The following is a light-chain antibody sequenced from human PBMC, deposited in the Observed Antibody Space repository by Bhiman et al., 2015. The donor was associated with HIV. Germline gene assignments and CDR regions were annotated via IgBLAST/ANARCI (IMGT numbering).Light chain of an antibody. V-gene: IGLV2-14*03. CDR1: SRDVGGYNY. CDR2: DVS. J-gene: IGLJ1*01. Sequence: QSVLTQPPSVSGAPGQRVTISCTGSSRDVGGYNYVSWYQQHPGKAPKVMIYDVSNRPSGVSNRFSGSKSGNTASLTISGLQAEDEADYYCSSYTSTYTLVFGTGTKVTVL. CDR3: SSYTSTYTLV.